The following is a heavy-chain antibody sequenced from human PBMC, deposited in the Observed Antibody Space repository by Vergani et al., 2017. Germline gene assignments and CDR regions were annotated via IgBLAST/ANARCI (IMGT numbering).Heavy chain of an antibody. CDR3: ARDEVVYYGLGKGY. CDR1: GFTFSSYW. V-gene: IGHV3-7*04. J-gene: IGHJ4*02. D-gene: IGHD3-10*01. Sequence: EVQLVESGGGLVQPGGSLRLSCAASGFTFSSYWMSWVRQAPGKGLEWVANIKQDGSEKYYVDSVKGRFTISRDNAKNSLYLQRNGLRAEDTAVYYCARDEVVYYGLGKGYWGQGTLVTVSS. CDR2: IKQDGSEK.